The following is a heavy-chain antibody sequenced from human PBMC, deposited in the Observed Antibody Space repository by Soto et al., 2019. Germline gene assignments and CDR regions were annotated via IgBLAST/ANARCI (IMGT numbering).Heavy chain of an antibody. V-gene: IGHV3-74*01. D-gene: IGHD3-10*01. J-gene: IGHJ6*02. CDR2: INSDGSST. CDR1: GFTFSSYW. Sequence: EVQLVESGGGLVQPGGSLRLSCAASGFTFSSYWMHWVRQAPGKGLVWVSRINSDGSSTSYADSVKGRFTISRDNAKNTLYLQMNSLRAEDTAVYYCARALAPYYGSGRPELIFHDYYYYGMDVWGQGTTVTVSS. CDR3: ARALAPYYGSGRPELIFHDYYYYGMDV.